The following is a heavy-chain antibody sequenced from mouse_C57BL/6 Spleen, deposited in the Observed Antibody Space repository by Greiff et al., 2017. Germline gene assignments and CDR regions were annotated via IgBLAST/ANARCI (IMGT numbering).Heavy chain of an antibody. CDR2: ISSGSSTI. J-gene: IGHJ2*01. Sequence: EVHLVESGGGLVKPGGSLKLSCAASGFTFSDYGMHWVRQAPEKGLEWVAYISSGSSTIYYADTVKGRFTISRDNAKNTLFLQMTSLRSEDTAMYYCARQTTVVAPFDYWGQGTTLTVSS. D-gene: IGHD1-1*01. CDR3: ARQTTVVAPFDY. CDR1: GFTFSDYG. V-gene: IGHV5-17*01.